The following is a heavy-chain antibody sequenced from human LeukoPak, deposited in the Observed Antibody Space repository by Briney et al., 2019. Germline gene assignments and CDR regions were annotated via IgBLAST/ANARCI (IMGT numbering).Heavy chain of an antibody. D-gene: IGHD6-13*01. CDR1: GFTFSSYA. Sequence: GGSLRPSCAASGFTFSSYAMSWVRQAPGKGLEWVSAISGSGGSTYYADSVKGRFTISRDNSKNTLYLQMNSLRAEDTAVYYCATYSSSWYEGSRWFDPWGQGTLVTVSS. J-gene: IGHJ5*02. V-gene: IGHV3-23*01. CDR3: ATYSSSWYEGSRWFDP. CDR2: ISGSGGST.